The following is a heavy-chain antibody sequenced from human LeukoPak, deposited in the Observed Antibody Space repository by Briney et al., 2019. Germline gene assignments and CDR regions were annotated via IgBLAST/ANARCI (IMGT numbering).Heavy chain of an antibody. CDR3: ATPFRDSSGSYYNDWFDP. Sequence: PGGSLRLSCAASGFSFSTYTMNWVRHAPGKGLVWVSRINSDGSSTTYADSVKGRFTISRDNAKNTLYLQMKSLRAEDTAVYYCATPFRDSSGSYYNDWFDPWGQGTLVTVSS. D-gene: IGHD3-22*01. J-gene: IGHJ5*02. V-gene: IGHV3-74*01. CDR1: GFSFSTYT. CDR2: INSDGSST.